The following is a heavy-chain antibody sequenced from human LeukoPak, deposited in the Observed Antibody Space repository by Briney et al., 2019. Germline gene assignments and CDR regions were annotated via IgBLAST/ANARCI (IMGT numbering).Heavy chain of an antibody. D-gene: IGHD5-24*01. CDR3: AKELVEMATIGAFDI. Sequence: PGGSLRLSCAASGFTFSSYGMHWVRQAPGKGLEWVAVISYDGSNKYYADSVKGRFTISRDNSKNTLYLQMNSLRAEDTAVYYCAKELVEMATIGAFDIWGQGTMVTVSS. J-gene: IGHJ3*02. V-gene: IGHV3-30*18. CDR2: ISYDGSNK. CDR1: GFTFSSYG.